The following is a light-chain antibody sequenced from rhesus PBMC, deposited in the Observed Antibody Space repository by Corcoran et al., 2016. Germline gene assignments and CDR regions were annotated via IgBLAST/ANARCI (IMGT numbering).Light chain of an antibody. Sequence: ETVVTQSPATLSLSPGERATLSCRASQSIGNYLAWYQQKPGQAPRLLIYGASSGATGIPDRFSGRGSGTDFTLTISSLEPEDVGVYYCQQSSNLSPYSFGQGTKVEIK. V-gene: IGKV3-24*04. CDR1: QSIGNY. CDR3: QQSSNLSPYS. CDR2: GAS. J-gene: IGKJ2*01.